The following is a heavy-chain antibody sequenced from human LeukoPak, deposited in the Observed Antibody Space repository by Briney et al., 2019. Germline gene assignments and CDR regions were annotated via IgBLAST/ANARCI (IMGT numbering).Heavy chain of an antibody. CDR2: ISVSGDST. V-gene: IGHV3-23*01. J-gene: IGHJ4*02. CDR3: ARRGGRNGWGDFDY. Sequence: GGSLRLSCVVSGFSFNNHAMNWVRQAPGKGLEWVATISVSGDSTFYADSVQGRFTISRDTSRNSLSLHMNSLRAEDTAVYFCARRGGRNGWGDFDYWGQGILVTVSS. CDR1: GFSFNNHA. D-gene: IGHD3-10*01.